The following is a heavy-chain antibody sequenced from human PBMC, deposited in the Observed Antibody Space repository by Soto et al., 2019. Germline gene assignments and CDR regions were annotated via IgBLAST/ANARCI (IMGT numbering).Heavy chain of an antibody. CDR2: IYWDDDN. CDR3: AHYVSASPAGWFDP. CDR1: GFSVSTSGEA. J-gene: IGHJ5*02. V-gene: IGHV2-5*02. D-gene: IGHD3-10*01. Sequence: QITLKESGPALVKPTQTLTLTCTFSGFSVSTSGEAVGWIRQPPGEALEWLALIYWDDDNRYNPTLKTRLTITKDTSKNQVVLTLTNMDPVDTATYYCAHYVSASPAGWFDPWGQGILVTVSS.